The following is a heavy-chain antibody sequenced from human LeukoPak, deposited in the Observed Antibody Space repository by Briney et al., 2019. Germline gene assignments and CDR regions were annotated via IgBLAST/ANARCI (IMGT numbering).Heavy chain of an antibody. CDR2: IYHSGST. J-gene: IGHJ6*03. Sequence: SETLSLTCTVSGGSISSSSYYWGWIRQPPGKGLEWIGSIYHSGSTYYNPSLKSRVTISVDTSKNQFSLKLSSVTAADTAVYYCARRDYYMDVWGKGTTVTVSS. CDR3: ARRDYYMDV. CDR1: GGSISSSSYY. V-gene: IGHV4-39*07.